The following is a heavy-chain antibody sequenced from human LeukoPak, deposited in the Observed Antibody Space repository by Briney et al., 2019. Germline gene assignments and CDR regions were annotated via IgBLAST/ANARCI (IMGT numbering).Heavy chain of an antibody. J-gene: IGHJ4*02. CDR1: GGSITSYY. Sequence: SETLSLTCTVSGGSITSYYWSWVRQPPGKGLEWIGYMFHSGITNYNPSLKSRVTISVDTSKNQFSLKLSSVTAADTAVYYCARSPEAYDSCGCDYWGQGALVTVSS. CDR3: ARSPEAYDSCGCDY. D-gene: IGHD3-22*01. CDR2: MFHSGIT. V-gene: IGHV4-59*01.